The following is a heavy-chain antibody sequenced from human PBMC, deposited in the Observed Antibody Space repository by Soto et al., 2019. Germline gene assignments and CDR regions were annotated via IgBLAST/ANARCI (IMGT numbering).Heavy chain of an antibody. D-gene: IGHD2-2*01. CDR1: GFTFSSYG. CDR2: IWYDGSNK. CDR3: ARAMLGDSTHDAFDY. Sequence: QVQLVESGGGVVQPGRSLRLSCAASGFTFSSYGMHWVRQAPGKGLEWVAVIWYDGSNKYYADSVKGRFTISRDNSKNTLYLQMNSLRADDTAVYYCARAMLGDSTHDAFDYWGQGTLVTVSS. J-gene: IGHJ4*02. V-gene: IGHV3-33*01.